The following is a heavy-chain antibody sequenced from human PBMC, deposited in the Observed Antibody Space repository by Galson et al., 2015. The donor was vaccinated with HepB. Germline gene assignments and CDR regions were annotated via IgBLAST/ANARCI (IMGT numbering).Heavy chain of an antibody. CDR1: GFTFSSYS. J-gene: IGHJ6*03. D-gene: IGHD3-3*01. CDR2: ISSSSSYI. V-gene: IGHV3-21*01. Sequence: SLRLSCAASGFTFSSYSINWVRQAPGKGPEWVSSISSSSSYIYYADSVKGRFTISRDNAKNSLYLQMNSLRAEDTAVYYCARVYYDFWSGSRGYYYMDVWGKGTTVTVSS. CDR3: ARVYYDFWSGSRGYYYMDV.